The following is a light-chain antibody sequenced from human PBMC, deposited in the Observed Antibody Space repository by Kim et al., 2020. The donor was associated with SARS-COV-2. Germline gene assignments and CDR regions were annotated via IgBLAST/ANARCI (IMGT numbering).Light chain of an antibody. J-gene: IGKJ1*01. Sequence: ASVGDRVTITCRASQSINNDLAWYQQKPGKVPNLLIYGASALQSGVPSRFSGRGSGTDFTLTISSLQPEDVAIYYCQKYNGAPWTFGQGTKVEIK. V-gene: IGKV1-27*01. CDR2: GAS. CDR3: QKYNGAPWT. CDR1: QSINND.